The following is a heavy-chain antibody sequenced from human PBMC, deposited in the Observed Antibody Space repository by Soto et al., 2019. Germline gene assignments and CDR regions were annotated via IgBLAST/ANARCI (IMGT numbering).Heavy chain of an antibody. J-gene: IGHJ4*02. Sequence: GGSLRLSCAASGFTSSCYVMTWVRQVPGKGLEWVSAINGSGSSTYYADSVKGRFTISRDSSKNTLYLHMNSLRAEDTAIYYCAKGAYYDFWSGYSAFDYWGRGTLVTVSS. CDR2: INGSGSST. CDR3: AKGAYYDFWSGYSAFDY. V-gene: IGHV3-23*01. D-gene: IGHD3-3*01. CDR1: GFTSSCYV.